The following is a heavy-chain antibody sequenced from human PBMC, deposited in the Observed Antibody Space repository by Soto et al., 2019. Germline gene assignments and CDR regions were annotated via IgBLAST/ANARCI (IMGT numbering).Heavy chain of an antibody. Sequence: QVQLQQSGPGLVKPSQTLSLTCAISGDSVSSNSAAWNWIRQSPSRGLEWLGRAYYRSQWYYDSAVVVRSSITVIPDTSQNQFSLQLSAVTPEDTAVSFCTKQKGDSRTYNGMDVWGQGTTVIVSS. J-gene: IGHJ6*02. CDR2: AYYRSQWYY. CDR1: GDSVSSNSAA. V-gene: IGHV6-1*01. D-gene: IGHD2-21*02. CDR3: TKQKGDSRTYNGMDV.